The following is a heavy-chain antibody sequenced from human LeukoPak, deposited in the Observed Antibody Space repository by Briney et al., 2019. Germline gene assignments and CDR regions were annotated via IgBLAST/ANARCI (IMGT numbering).Heavy chain of an antibody. V-gene: IGHV4-34*01. J-gene: IGHJ4*02. CDR2: INHSGST. D-gene: IGHD2-15*01. Sequence: SETLSLTCAVYGGSFSGYYWSWIRQPPGKGLEWIGEINHSGSTNYNPSLKSRVTISVDTSKNQFSLKLSSVTAADTAVYYCARVVGATSIDYWGQGILVTVSS. CDR3: ARVVGATSIDY. CDR1: GGSFSGYY.